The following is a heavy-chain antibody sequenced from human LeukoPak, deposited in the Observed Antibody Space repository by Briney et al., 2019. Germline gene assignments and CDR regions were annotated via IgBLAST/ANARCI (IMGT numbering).Heavy chain of an antibody. CDR3: ARDQSPYCSSTSCYGGNGMDV. CDR2: ISYDGSNK. D-gene: IGHD2-2*01. CDR1: GFTFSSYA. Sequence: GGSLRLSCAASGFTFSSYAMHWVRQAPGKGLEWVAVISYDGSNKYYADSVKGRFTISRDNSKNTLYLQMNSLRAEDTAVYYCARDQSPYCSSTSCYGGNGMDVWGQGTTVTVSS. V-gene: IGHV3-30-3*01. J-gene: IGHJ6*02.